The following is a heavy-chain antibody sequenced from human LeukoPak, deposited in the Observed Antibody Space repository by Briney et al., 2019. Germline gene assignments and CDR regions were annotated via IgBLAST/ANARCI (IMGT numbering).Heavy chain of an antibody. Sequence: GGSLRLSCAASGFTFSSYAMSWVRQALGKGLEWVSAISGSGGSTYYADPVKGRFTISRDNSKNTLYLQMNSLRAEDTAVYYCAKDAGYYDSSGYYLDWGQGTLVTVSS. CDR3: AKDAGYYDSSGYYLD. V-gene: IGHV3-23*01. D-gene: IGHD3-22*01. J-gene: IGHJ4*02. CDR1: GFTFSSYA. CDR2: ISGSGGST.